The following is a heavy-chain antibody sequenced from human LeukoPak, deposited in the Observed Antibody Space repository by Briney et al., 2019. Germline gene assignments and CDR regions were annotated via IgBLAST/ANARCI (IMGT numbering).Heavy chain of an antibody. Sequence: AGGSLRLSCAVSGFTFSSYWMHWVRHAPGKGLVWVSRINSDGSSTSYADSVKGRFTISRDNAKNTLYLQMNSLRAEDTAVYYCATNDYGDYFEYFQHWGQGTLVTVSS. J-gene: IGHJ1*01. D-gene: IGHD4-17*01. CDR3: ATNDYGDYFEYFQH. CDR2: INSDGSST. V-gene: IGHV3-74*01. CDR1: GFTFSSYW.